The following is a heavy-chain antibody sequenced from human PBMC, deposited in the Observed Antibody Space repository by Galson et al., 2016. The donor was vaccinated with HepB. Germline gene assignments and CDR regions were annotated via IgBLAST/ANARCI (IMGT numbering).Heavy chain of an antibody. J-gene: IGHJ5*02. V-gene: IGHV5-51*01. CDR3: ARGTGPPNNWFDP. CDR1: GGTFSSYA. Sequence: KVSCKASGGTFSSYAISWVRQMPGKGLEWMGIIYPGDSDTRYSPSFQGQVTISADKSISTAYLQWSSLKASDTAMYYCARGTGPPNNWFDPWGQGTLVTVSS. D-gene: IGHD3/OR15-3a*01. CDR2: IYPGDSDT.